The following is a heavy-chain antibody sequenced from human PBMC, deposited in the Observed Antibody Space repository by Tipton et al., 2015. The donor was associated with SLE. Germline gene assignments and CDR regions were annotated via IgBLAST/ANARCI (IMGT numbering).Heavy chain of an antibody. CDR1: GGSISSYY. V-gene: IGHV4-4*07. D-gene: IGHD5-24*01. CDR2: IYTSGST. J-gene: IGHJ6*03. Sequence: LRLSCTVSGGSISSYYWSWIRQPAGKGLEWIGRIYTSGSTNYNPSLKSRVTISVDTSKNQFSLKLSSVTAADTAVYYCAREVEGYYYYMDVWGKGTTVTVSS. CDR3: AREVEGYYYYMDV.